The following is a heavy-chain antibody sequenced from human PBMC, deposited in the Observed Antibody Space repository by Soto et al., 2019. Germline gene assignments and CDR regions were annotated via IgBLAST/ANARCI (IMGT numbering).Heavy chain of an antibody. CDR2: ISTSSIYI. CDR1: GFTFSSST. J-gene: IGHJ4*02. Sequence: GSLRLSCAASGFTFSSSTMNWVRQAPGKGLEWVSSISTSSIYISYADSVKGRFTISRDNAKSSLYLQMNSLRAEDTAIYYCARLYCSGGYCYSFDYWGQGTLVTVS. D-gene: IGHD2-15*01. CDR3: ARLYCSGGYCYSFDY. V-gene: IGHV3-21*01.